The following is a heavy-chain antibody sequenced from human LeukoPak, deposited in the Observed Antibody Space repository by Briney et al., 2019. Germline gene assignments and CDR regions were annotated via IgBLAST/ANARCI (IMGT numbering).Heavy chain of an antibody. CDR1: GFSFSSYG. Sequence: PGGSLRLSCAASGFSFSSYGMHWVRQAPGKGLDWVAVISYDGSNKYYAVCVKGRFTIPRDNSKNTLYLQMNSLRAEDTAVYYCAKGRGDILTGYYYFDYWGQGTLVTVSS. CDR3: AKGRGDILTGYYYFDY. J-gene: IGHJ4*02. D-gene: IGHD3-9*01. CDR2: ISYDGSNK. V-gene: IGHV3-30*18.